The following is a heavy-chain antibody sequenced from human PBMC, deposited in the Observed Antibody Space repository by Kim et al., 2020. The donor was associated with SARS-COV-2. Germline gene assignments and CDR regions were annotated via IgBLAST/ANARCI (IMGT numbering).Heavy chain of an antibody. Sequence: GGSLRLSCAASGFTFSSYEMNWVRQAPGKGLEWVSYISSSGSTIYYADSVKGRFTISRDNAKNSLYLQMNSLRAEDTAVYYCARDGGRITMVRGVNVFDYWGQGTLVTVSS. D-gene: IGHD3-10*01. CDR3: ARDGGRITMVRGVNVFDY. CDR2: ISSSGSTI. CDR1: GFTFSSYE. V-gene: IGHV3-48*03. J-gene: IGHJ4*02.